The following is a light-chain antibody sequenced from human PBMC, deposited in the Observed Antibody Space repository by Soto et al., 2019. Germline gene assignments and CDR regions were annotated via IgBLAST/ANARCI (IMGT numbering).Light chain of an antibody. Sequence: DIVMTQSPLSLPVTPGEPASISCRSSQSLLESNGYNCLEWYLQKPGQSPQLLIYLGSNRASGDPDSFSGSESGTDYTLKISRVEAEDVGVYYCMQSLQTPLTFGQGTKVEIK. CDR3: MQSLQTPLT. V-gene: IGKV2-28*01. CDR2: LGS. CDR1: QSLLESNGYNC. J-gene: IGKJ1*01.